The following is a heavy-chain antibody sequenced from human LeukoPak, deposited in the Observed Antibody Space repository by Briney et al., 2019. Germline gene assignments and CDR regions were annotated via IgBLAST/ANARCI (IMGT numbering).Heavy chain of an antibody. CDR1: GYTFTDYY. V-gene: IGHV1-24*01. CDR3: ATGEIAAAGTGEDH. Sequence: GASVKVSCKASGYTFTDYYMHWVRQAPGKGLEWMGGFDPEDGETIYAQKFQGRVTMTEDTSTDTAYMELSSLRSEDTAVYYCATGEIAAAGTGEDHWGQGTLVTVSS. D-gene: IGHD6-13*01. J-gene: IGHJ4*02. CDR2: FDPEDGET.